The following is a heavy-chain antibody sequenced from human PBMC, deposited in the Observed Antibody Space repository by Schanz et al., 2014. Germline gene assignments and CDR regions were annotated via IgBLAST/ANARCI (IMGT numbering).Heavy chain of an antibody. V-gene: IGHV3-74*02. J-gene: IGHJ3*02. Sequence: EVQLMESGGGLVKPGGSLRLSCAASGFTFSNYWMHWVRQAPGKGLVWVSRINGDGSRTAYADSVKGRFTISRDNAKNTLYLQMNSLRAEDTAVYYCAKSDAFDIWGQGTLVTVSS. CDR3: AKSDAFDI. CDR1: GFTFSNYW. CDR2: INGDGSRT.